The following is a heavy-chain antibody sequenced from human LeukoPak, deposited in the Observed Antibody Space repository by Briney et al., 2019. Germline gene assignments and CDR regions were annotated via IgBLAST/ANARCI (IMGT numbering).Heavy chain of an antibody. CDR1: GGSISSGGYS. D-gene: IGHD6-13*01. CDR2: IYTSGST. V-gene: IGHV4-61*02. CDR3: ARARGGSSWQNWFDP. Sequence: PSETLSLTCAVSGGSISSGGYSWSWIRQPAGKGLEWIGRIYTSGSTNYNPSLKSRVTMSVDTSKNQFSLKLSSVTAADTAVYYCARARGGSSWQNWFDPWGQGTLVTVSS. J-gene: IGHJ5*02.